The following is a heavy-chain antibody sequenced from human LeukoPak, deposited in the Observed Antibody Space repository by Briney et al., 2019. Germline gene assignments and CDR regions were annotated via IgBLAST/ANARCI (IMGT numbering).Heavy chain of an antibody. CDR1: GFTFGDYA. CDR2: IRSKAYGGKT. Sequence: GGSLRLSCTASGFTFGDYAMSWVRQAPGKGLEWVGFIRSKAYGGKTEYAVSVKARFTISRDDSKSIAYLQMNSLKTEDTAVYYCARGLMVYGHPEGGYWGQGTLVTVSS. V-gene: IGHV3-49*04. CDR3: ARGLMVYGHPEGGY. D-gene: IGHD2-8*01. J-gene: IGHJ4*02.